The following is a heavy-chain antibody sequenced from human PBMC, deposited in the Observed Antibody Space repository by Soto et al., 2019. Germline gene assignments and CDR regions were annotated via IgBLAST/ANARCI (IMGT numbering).Heavy chain of an antibody. CDR2: INAGNGNT. Sequence: ASVKVSCKASGYTFTSYAMHWVRQAPGQRLEWMGWINAGNGNTKYSQKFQGRVTITGDTSASTAYMELSSLRSEDTAVYYCARAWEQLRSNWFDPWGQGTLVTVSS. J-gene: IGHJ5*02. V-gene: IGHV1-3*01. CDR3: ARAWEQLRSNWFDP. D-gene: IGHD6-6*01. CDR1: GYTFTSYA.